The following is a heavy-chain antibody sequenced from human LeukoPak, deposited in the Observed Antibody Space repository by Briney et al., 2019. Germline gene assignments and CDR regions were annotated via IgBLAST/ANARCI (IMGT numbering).Heavy chain of an antibody. D-gene: IGHD3-16*01. J-gene: IGHJ4*02. CDR3: ARDASGANTGDY. V-gene: IGHV3-48*03. Sequence: GRSLRLSCVASGFTFSDYEFNWVRQAPGKGLAWVSYIDIGGEKKLYADSVKGRFTISRDNAKNSLYLQINSLGVEDTGVYYCARDASGANTGDYWGQGTLVTVS. CDR1: GFTFSDYE. CDR2: IDIGGEKK.